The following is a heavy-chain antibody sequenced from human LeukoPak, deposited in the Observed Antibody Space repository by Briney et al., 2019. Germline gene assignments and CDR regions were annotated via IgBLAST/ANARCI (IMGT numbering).Heavy chain of an antibody. CDR3: AKDDGDYLYYFDY. J-gene: IGHJ4*02. CDR2: ISYDGSNK. CDR1: GFTFSSYG. Sequence: GGSLRLSCAASGFTFSSYGMHWVRQAPGKGLEWVAVISYDGSNKYYADSVKGRFTISRDNSKNTLYLQMNSLRAEDTAAYYCAKDDGDYLYYFDYWGQGTLVTVSS. V-gene: IGHV3-30*18. D-gene: IGHD4-17*01.